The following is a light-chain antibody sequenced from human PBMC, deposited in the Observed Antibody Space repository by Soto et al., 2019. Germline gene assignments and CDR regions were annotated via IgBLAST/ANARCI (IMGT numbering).Light chain of an antibody. Sequence: VLTQPASVSGSPGQSITISCTGTSSDVGGYNYVSWYQQHPGKAPKLMIYEVSNRPSGVSNRFSGSKSGNTASLTISGLQAEDEADYYCSSYTSSSTSSYVFGTGTKLTVL. V-gene: IGLV2-14*01. CDR1: SSDVGGYNY. CDR3: SSYTSSSTSSYV. J-gene: IGLJ1*01. CDR2: EVS.